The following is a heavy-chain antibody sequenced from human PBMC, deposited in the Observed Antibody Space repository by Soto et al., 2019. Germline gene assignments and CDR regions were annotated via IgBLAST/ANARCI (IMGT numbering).Heavy chain of an antibody. CDR2: SNAGNGNT. Sequence: ASVKVSCKASGYTFTGYSMHWVRQAPGQRLEWMGRSNAGNGNTKYSQEFQGRVTINSDTSPRKSYMELSSLRSDDMAVYYWAREAADGNLDYWGEGTLVTVSS. J-gene: IGHJ4*02. CDR1: GYTFTGYS. D-gene: IGHD6-13*01. CDR3: AREAADGNLDY. V-gene: IGHV1-3*02.